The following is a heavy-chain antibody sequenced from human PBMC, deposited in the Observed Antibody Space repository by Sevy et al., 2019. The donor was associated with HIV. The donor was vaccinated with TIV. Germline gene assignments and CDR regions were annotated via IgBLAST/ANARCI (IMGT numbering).Heavy chain of an antibody. V-gene: IGHV3-33*01. CDR3: ARERSYGLDV. CDR1: GFTFSNFG. Sequence: GGSLRLSCAPSGFTFSNFGMHWVRQAPGEGLEWVAVIWYDGRKNYYADSVKGQFTISRDNSKNTLYLQMNSLRAEDTAVYYCARERSYGLDVWGQGTTVTVSS. J-gene: IGHJ6*02. CDR2: IWYDGRKN.